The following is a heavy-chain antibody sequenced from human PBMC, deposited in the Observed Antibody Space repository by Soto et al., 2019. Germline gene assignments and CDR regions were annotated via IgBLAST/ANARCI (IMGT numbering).Heavy chain of an antibody. Sequence: XSVKGACKAAGYSLRSYGVGWVRQAPGQGLEWMGWISAYNGNTNYAQKLQGRVTMTTDTSTSTAYMELRSLRSDDTAVYYCARGAYDSSGYLSAFDIWAQRTMVTVSS. D-gene: IGHD3-22*01. J-gene: IGHJ3*02. CDR2: ISAYNGNT. CDR1: GYSLRSYG. CDR3: ARGAYDSSGYLSAFDI. V-gene: IGHV1-18*04.